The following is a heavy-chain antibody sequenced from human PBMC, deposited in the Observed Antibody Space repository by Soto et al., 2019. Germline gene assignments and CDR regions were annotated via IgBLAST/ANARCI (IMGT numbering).Heavy chain of an antibody. J-gene: IGHJ4*02. CDR2: ISGSGAGT. V-gene: IGHV3-23*01. CDR3: AKSEIGSGWPSPMSF. D-gene: IGHD6-19*01. Sequence: GGSLRLSCAASGFTFSSYAMSWVRQAPGKGLEWVSTISGSGAGTYYADSVKGRFTISRDNSKNTLYLQLNSLRAENTALFSCAKSEIGSGWPSPMSFWGQGTRVTFS. CDR1: GFTFSSYA.